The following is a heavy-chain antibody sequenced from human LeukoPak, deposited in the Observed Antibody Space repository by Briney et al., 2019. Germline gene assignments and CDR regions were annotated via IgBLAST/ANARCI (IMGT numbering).Heavy chain of an antibody. Sequence: GGSLRLPCAASGFTFSSYGMHWVRQAPGKGLEWVTFIRYEGSNKYYADSVKGRFTISRDNSKNTLYLHMNSLRAEDTAMYYCAKKGYYASGSYFDYWGQGTLVTVSS. CDR3: AKKGYYASGSYFDY. D-gene: IGHD3-10*01. V-gene: IGHV3-30*02. CDR2: IRYEGSNK. CDR1: GFTFSSYG. J-gene: IGHJ4*02.